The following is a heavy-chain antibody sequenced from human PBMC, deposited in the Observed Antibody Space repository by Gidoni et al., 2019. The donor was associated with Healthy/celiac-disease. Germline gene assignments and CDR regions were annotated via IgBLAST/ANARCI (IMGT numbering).Heavy chain of an antibody. CDR3: ARDESCSGGSCYRYYYYGMDV. CDR2: ISSSSSYI. CDR1: GFTFSSES. D-gene: IGHD2-15*01. Sequence: EVQLVESGGGLVKPGGSLRLSCAASGFTFSSESMNGVRQAPGKGLERVSSISSSSSYIYYADSVKGRFTISRDNAKNSLYLQMNSLRAEDTAVYYCARDESCSGGSCYRYYYYGMDVWGQGTTVTVSS. V-gene: IGHV3-21*01. J-gene: IGHJ6*02.